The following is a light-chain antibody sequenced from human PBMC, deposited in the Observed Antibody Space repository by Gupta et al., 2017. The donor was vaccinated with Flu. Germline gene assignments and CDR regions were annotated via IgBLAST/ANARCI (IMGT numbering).Light chain of an antibody. CDR3: HQEGISLSP. Sequence: GTLSLSPGERDTRSCRASQTVNNNLLPWYQQTPGQAPRLLIYGASSRANGIPDRFSGSGSGTEFTLTISRREPEDFAVYYCHQEGISLSPFGQGTKLEIK. CDR1: QTVNNNL. CDR2: GAS. V-gene: IGKV3-20*01. J-gene: IGKJ2*01.